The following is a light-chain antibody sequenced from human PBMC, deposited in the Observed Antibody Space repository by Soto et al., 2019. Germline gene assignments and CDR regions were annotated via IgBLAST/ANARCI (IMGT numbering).Light chain of an antibody. CDR1: QNIRSR. J-gene: IGKJ1*01. V-gene: IGKV1-5*01. CDR2: DAS. Sequence: THSAATLSATVLYRVTITCLSVQNIRSRLAWFQQKPGKAPKLLSYDASSLESGVPSRFSGSGSGTEFTLTISSLQPDDFATYYCQQYNSYSRTFAQGTKVDIK. CDR3: QQYNSYSRT.